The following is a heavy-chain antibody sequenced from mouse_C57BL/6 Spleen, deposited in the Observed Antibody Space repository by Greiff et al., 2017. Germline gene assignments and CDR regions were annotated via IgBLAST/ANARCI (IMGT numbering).Heavy chain of an antibody. CDR1: GYSFTDYN. V-gene: IGHV1-39*01. J-gene: IGHJ1*03. CDR3: AREGLRSLYWYFDV. Sequence: LVESGPELVKPGASVKISCKASGYSFTDYNMNWVKQSNGKSLEWIGVINPNYGTTSSNQKFKGKATLTVDQSSSTAYMQLNSLTSEDSAVYYCAREGLRSLYWYFDVWGTGTTVTVSS. D-gene: IGHD2-2*01. CDR2: INPNYGTT.